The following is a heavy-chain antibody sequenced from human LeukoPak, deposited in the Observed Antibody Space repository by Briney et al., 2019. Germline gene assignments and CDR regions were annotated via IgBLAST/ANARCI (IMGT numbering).Heavy chain of an antibody. D-gene: IGHD6-19*01. CDR1: GFTFDDYA. J-gene: IGHJ6*03. Sequence: GGSLRLSCAASGFTFDDYAMHWVRQAPGKGLEWVSLISWDGGSTYYADSVKGRFTISRDNSKNSLYLQMNSLRAEDTALYYCAKGGAPVNYYYYYYMDVWGKGTTVTVSS. CDR3: AKGGAPVNYYYYYYMDV. V-gene: IGHV3-43D*03. CDR2: ISWDGGST.